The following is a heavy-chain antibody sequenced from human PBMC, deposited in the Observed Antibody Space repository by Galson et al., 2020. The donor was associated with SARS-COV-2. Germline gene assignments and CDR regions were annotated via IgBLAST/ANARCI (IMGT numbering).Heavy chain of an antibody. CDR2: IWYDGSNK. CDR1: GFTFSSYG. CDR3: VTGWLPYYYGMEV. J-gene: IGHJ6*02. Sequence: QLGESLKISCAASGFTFSSYGMHWVRQAPGKGLEWVAVIWYDGSNKYYADSVKGRFTISRDNSKNTLYLQMNSLRAEDTAVYYCVTGWLPYYYGMEVWGQGTSVTVSS. D-gene: IGHD5-12*01. V-gene: IGHV3-30*02.